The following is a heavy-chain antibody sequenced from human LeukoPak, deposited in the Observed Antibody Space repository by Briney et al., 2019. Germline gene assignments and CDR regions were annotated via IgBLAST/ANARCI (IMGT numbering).Heavy chain of an antibody. CDR3: AKDNLAIVGATFDY. CDR2: ISWNSGSI. CDR1: GFIFDDYA. Sequence: GGSLRLSCAASGFIFDDYAMHWVRQAPGKGLEWVSGISWNSGSIGYADSVKGRFTISRDNAKNSLYLQMNSLRAEDTALYYCAKDNLAIVGATFDYWGQGTLVTVSS. J-gene: IGHJ4*02. D-gene: IGHD1-26*01. V-gene: IGHV3-9*01.